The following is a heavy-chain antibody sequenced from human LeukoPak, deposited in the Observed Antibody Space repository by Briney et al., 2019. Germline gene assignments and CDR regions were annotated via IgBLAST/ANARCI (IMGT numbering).Heavy chain of an antibody. J-gene: IGHJ4*02. Sequence: QAGRSLRLSCAASGFAFNTYAMHWVRQAPGQGLEWVALIWHDGSHKFYSNSVRGQFTISRDNSKNTVSLQMNNLRPEDTAVYYCARVIFGSGSYPDFWGQGTLVTVSS. CDR3: ARVIFGSGSYPDF. D-gene: IGHD3-10*01. CDR2: IWHDGSHK. CDR1: GFAFNTYA. V-gene: IGHV3-33*01.